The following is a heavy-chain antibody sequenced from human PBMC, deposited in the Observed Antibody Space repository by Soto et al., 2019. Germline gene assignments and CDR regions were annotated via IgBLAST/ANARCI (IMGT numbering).Heavy chain of an antibody. Sequence: GASVKVSCKASGYTFTGYYMHWVRQAPGQGLEWMGWINPNSGGTNYAQKFQGWVTMTRDTSISTAYMELSRLRSDDTAVYYCARGFGEFHYYGMDVWGQGTTVTGSS. CDR3: ARGFGEFHYYGMDV. D-gene: IGHD3-10*01. CDR1: GYTFTGYY. V-gene: IGHV1-2*04. CDR2: INPNSGGT. J-gene: IGHJ6*02.